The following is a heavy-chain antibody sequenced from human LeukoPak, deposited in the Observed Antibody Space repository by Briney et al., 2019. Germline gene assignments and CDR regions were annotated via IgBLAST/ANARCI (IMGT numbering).Heavy chain of an antibody. CDR1: GFTFSSYG. Sequence: LSGGSLRLSCAASGFTFSSYGMSWVRQTPGKGLEWVAFIRYDGSTQYYPDSVKGRFTISRDNSKNTLYLQMNSLRAEGTAMYYCARNYYRSTDSWGYFDYWGQGTLVTVSS. D-gene: IGHD3-22*01. CDR3: ARNYYRSTDSWGYFDY. J-gene: IGHJ4*02. V-gene: IGHV3-30*02. CDR2: IRYDGSTQ.